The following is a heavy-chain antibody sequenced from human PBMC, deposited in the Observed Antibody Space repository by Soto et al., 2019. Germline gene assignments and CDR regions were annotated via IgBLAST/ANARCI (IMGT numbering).Heavy chain of an antibody. CDR2: ISGSGGST. Sequence: GGSLRLSCAASGFTFSSYAMSWVRQAPGKGLERVSAISGSGGSTYYADSVKGRFTISRDNSKNTLYLQMNSLRAEDTAVYYSAKLLCGSNYGDCDYWGQGTLVTVSS. D-gene: IGHD4-17*01. CDR3: AKLLCGSNYGDCDY. CDR1: GFTFSSYA. J-gene: IGHJ4*02. V-gene: IGHV3-23*01.